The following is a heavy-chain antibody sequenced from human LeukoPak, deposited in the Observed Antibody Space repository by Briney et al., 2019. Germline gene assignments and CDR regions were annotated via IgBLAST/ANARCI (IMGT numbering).Heavy chain of an antibody. CDR3: ARDWYHAIDY. V-gene: IGHV3-30*03. Sequence: GRSLRLSCVASGFTFSIFGMHWVRQAPGKGLEWVAVISYDGNEKYFGDSVKGRFTISRDNAKNTLYLQMNSLRVEDTAIYYCARDWYHAIDYWGQGALVTVSS. J-gene: IGHJ4*02. CDR2: ISYDGNEK. CDR1: GFTFSIFG. D-gene: IGHD1-14*01.